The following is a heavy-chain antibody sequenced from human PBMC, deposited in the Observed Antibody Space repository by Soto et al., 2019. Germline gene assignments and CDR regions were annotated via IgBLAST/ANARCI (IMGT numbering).Heavy chain of an antibody. V-gene: IGHV4-4*02. D-gene: IGHD4-17*01. CDR3: ARAETTVTPSGAFDI. CDR2: IYHSGST. J-gene: IGHJ3*02. Sequence: SETLSLTCAVSSGSSSSSSWWSWVRQPPGKGLEWIGEIYHSGSTNYNPSLKSRVTISVDKSKNQFSLKLSSVTAADTAVYYCARAETTVTPSGAFDIWGQGTMVTVSS. CDR1: SGSSSSSSW.